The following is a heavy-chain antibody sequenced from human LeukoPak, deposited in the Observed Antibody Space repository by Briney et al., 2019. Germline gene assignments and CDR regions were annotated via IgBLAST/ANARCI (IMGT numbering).Heavy chain of an antibody. CDR3: ASRRGGYYYYGMDV. V-gene: IGHV4-31*03. CDR1: GGSISSGGYY. D-gene: IGHD3-10*01. CDR2: IYYSGST. Sequence: PSQTLSLTCTVSGGSISSGGYYRSWIRQHPGKGLEWIGYIYYSGSTYYNPSLKSRVTISVDTSKNQFPLKLSSVTAADTAVYYCASRRGGYYYYGMDVWGKGTTVTVSS. J-gene: IGHJ6*04.